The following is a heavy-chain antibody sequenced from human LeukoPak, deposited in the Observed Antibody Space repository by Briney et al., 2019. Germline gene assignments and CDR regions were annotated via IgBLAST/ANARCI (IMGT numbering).Heavy chain of an antibody. Sequence: PSETLSLTCAVYGGSFSGYYWSWIRQPPGKGLEWIGEINHSGSTNYNPSLKSRVTMSVDTSKNKFSLKLSSVTAAETAVYYCARGAWGYCSSTSCPNPDYYYYGMDVWGQGTTVTVSS. CDR2: INHSGST. CDR3: ARGAWGYCSSTSCPNPDYYYYGMDV. CDR1: GGSFSGYY. J-gene: IGHJ6*02. V-gene: IGHV4-34*01. D-gene: IGHD2-2*01.